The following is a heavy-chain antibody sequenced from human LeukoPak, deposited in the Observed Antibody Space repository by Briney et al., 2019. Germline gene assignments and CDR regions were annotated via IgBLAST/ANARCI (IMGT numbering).Heavy chain of an antibody. J-gene: IGHJ6*04. CDR3: ASEGLSAADYYGMDV. CDR2: IRSKAYGGTT. CDR1: GFTFGDYA. Sequence: GGSLRLSCTASGFTFGDYAMSWVRQAPGKGLEWVGFIRSKAYGGTTEYAASVKGRFTISRDDPKSIAYLQMNSLKTEDTAVYYCASEGLSAADYYGMDVWGKGTTVTVSS. D-gene: IGHD6-13*01. V-gene: IGHV3-49*04.